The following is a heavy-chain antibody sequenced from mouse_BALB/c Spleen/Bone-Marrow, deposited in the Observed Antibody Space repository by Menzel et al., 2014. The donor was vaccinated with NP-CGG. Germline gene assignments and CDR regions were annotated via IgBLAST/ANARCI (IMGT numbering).Heavy chain of an antibody. J-gene: IGHJ2*01. CDR3: VRKYGKGGDY. V-gene: IGHV1-61*01. CDR1: GYTFTGYW. Sequence: VQLQQSGAEVVRPGASVKLSCKASGYTFTGYWMNWVKQRPGQGLEWIGMIDPSDSEIHYNPMFRDKATLTVDKSSSTAYMQLSSLTSGDSAVYYCVRKYGKGGDYWGQGTTLTVSS. D-gene: IGHD2-10*02. CDR2: IDPSDSEI.